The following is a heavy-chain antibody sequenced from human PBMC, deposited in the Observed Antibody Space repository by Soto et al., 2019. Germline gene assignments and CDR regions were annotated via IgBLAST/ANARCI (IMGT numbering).Heavy chain of an antibody. D-gene: IGHD3-22*01. CDR1: GGSISSGGYY. Sequence: KPSETLSLTCTVSGGSISSGGYYWSWIRQHPGKGLEWIGYIYYSGSTYYNPSLKSRVTISVDTSKNQFSLKLSSVTAADTAVYYCARVDSSGYYPYYFDYWGQGTLVTVSS. J-gene: IGHJ4*02. V-gene: IGHV4-31*03. CDR2: IYYSGST. CDR3: ARVDSSGYYPYYFDY.